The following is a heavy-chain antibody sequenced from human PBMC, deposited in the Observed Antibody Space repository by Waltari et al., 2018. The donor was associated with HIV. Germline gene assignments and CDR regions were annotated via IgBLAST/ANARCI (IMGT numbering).Heavy chain of an antibody. CDR2: INPSGGST. V-gene: IGHV1-46*01. CDR1: GYTFTSYY. J-gene: IGHJ1*01. CDR3: ARDSGDSSVSEYFQH. Sequence: QVQLVQSGAEVKKPGASVKVSCTASGYTFTSYYLPWVRRAPGQGLEWMGIINPSGGSTSYAQKCQGRVTMTRDTSTSTVYMELSSLRSEDTAVYYCARDSGDSSVSEYFQHWGQGTLVTVSS. D-gene: IGHD3-22*01.